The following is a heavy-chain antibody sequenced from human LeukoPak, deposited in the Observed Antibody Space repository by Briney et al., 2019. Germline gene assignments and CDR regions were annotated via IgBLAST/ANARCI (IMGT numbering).Heavy chain of an antibody. CDR2: ISNNGGIT. Sequence: LSGGSLRLSCVASGFTFNIYAMTWVRQAPGGGLQWVSAISNNGGITYYADSVKGRFTISRDNSKNTLYLQMNSLRAEDTAVYYCAPRGGGSSGYYAFDIWGQGTMVTVSS. J-gene: IGHJ3*02. D-gene: IGHD3-22*01. CDR3: APRGGGSSGYYAFDI. CDR1: GFTFNIYA. V-gene: IGHV3-23*01.